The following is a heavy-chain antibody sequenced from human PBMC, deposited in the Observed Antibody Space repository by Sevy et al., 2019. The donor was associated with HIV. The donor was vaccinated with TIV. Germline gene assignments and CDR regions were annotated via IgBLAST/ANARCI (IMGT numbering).Heavy chain of an antibody. D-gene: IGHD3-9*01. CDR3: ARGGAETYYDILTGYSFDY. CDR2: IIPIFGTA. J-gene: IGHJ4*02. Sequence: ASVKVSCKASGGTFISYTISWVRQAPGQGLEWMGGIIPIFGTANYAQKFQGRVTITADESTSTAYMELSSLRSEDTAVYYCARGGAETYYDILTGYSFDYWGQGTLVTVSS. V-gene: IGHV1-69*13. CDR1: GGTFISYT.